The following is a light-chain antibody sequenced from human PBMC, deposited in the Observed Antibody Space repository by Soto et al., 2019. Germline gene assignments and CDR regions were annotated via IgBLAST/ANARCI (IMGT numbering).Light chain of an antibody. CDR2: EVY. J-gene: IGLJ1*01. CDR3: ISCAGTNNPYV. V-gene: IGLV2-8*01. CDR1: SSDVGGCKF. Sequence: QSALTQPPSASGSPGQSVTISCTGTSSDVGGCKFVSWYQQYPGKAPRLIIYEVYKRPSGVPDRFSGSKSGNTASLTVSGLQAEDEADYSSISCAGTNNPYVFGTGTKLTAL.